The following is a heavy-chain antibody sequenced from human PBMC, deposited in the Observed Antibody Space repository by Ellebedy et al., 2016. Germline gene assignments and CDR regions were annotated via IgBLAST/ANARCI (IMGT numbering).Heavy chain of an antibody. D-gene: IGHD4-17*01. V-gene: IGHV4-59*12. J-gene: IGHJ4*02. CDR2: IYYSGST. CDR3: VGTYGDYHGY. Sequence: SETLSLXXTVSGGSISSYYWSWIRQPPGKGLEWIGYIYYSGSTNYNPSLKSRVTISVDTSKNQFSLKLSSVTAADTAVYYCVGTYGDYHGYWGQGTLVTVSS. CDR1: GGSISSYY.